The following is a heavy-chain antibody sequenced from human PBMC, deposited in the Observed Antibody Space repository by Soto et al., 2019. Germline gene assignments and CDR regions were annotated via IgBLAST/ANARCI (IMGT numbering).Heavy chain of an antibody. CDR1: GGSISSSSYY. V-gene: IGHV4-39*01. J-gene: IGHJ4*02. CDR2: IYYSGST. CDR3: ARSIAARKDSFDY. Sequence: ASETLSLTCTVSGGSISSSSYYWGWIRQPPGKGLEWIGSIYYSGSTYYNPSLKSRVTISVDTSKNQFSLKLSSVTAADTAVYYCARSIAARKDSFDYWGQGTLVTVSS. D-gene: IGHD6-6*01.